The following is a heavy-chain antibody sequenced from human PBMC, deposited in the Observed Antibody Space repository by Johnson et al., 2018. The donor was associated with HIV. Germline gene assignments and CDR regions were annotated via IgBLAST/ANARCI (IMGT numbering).Heavy chain of an antibody. CDR3: AKSPAKDHGGNSGAFAI. Sequence: QVQLVESGGGVVQPGRSLRLSCAASGFTFSSYGMHWVRQTPGKGLQWVAAIWYDGNNKYYADSVKGRLTVSRDNSKNTLYLHMNSLRAEETAMYYCAKSPAKDHGGNSGAFAIWGQGTMVTVSS. CDR2: IWYDGNNK. V-gene: IGHV3-33*06. CDR1: GFTFSSYG. J-gene: IGHJ3*02. D-gene: IGHD4-23*01.